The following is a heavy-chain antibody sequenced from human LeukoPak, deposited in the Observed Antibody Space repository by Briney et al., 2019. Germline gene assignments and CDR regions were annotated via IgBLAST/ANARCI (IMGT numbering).Heavy chain of an antibody. CDR3: AKDLDYGGKSGLGN. V-gene: IGHV3-9*01. CDR1: GFTFEDYA. D-gene: IGHD4-23*01. CDR2: ISWYSGTL. Sequence: GGSLRLSCAASGFTFEDYAMHWVRQAPGKGLEWVSGISWYSGTLGYAESVRGRFTIPRDTAKSSLYLQMNSLRAEDTALYFCAKDLDYGGKSGLGNWGQGTLVTVSS. J-gene: IGHJ4*02.